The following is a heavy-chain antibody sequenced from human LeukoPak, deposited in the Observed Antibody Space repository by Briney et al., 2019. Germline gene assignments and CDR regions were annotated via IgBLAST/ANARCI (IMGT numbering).Heavy chain of an antibody. CDR3: ARRKQQLAPFDY. D-gene: IGHD6-13*01. CDR1: GGSISSSSYY. V-gene: IGHV4-39*01. CDR2: IYYSGST. J-gene: IGHJ4*02. Sequence: SETLSLTCTVSGGSISSSSYYWGWIRQPPGKGLEWIGSIYYSGSTYYNPSLKSRVTISVDTSKNQFSLKLSSVTAADTAVYYCARRKQQLAPFDYWGQGTLVTVSS.